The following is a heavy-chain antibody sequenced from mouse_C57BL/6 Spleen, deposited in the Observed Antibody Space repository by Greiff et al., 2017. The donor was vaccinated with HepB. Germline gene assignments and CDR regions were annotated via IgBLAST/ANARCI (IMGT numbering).Heavy chain of an antibody. CDR3: ARDGDYYGSSEGYFDV. J-gene: IGHJ1*03. CDR1: GYAFRSYW. V-gene: IGHV1-80*01. Sequence: QVQLQQSGAELVKPGASVKISCKASGYAFRSYWMNWVKQRPGKGLEWIGQIYPGDGDTNYNGKFKGKATLTADKSSSTAYMQLSSLTSEDSAVYFFARDGDYYGSSEGYFDVWGTVTTVTVSS. D-gene: IGHD1-1*01. CDR2: IYPGDGDT.